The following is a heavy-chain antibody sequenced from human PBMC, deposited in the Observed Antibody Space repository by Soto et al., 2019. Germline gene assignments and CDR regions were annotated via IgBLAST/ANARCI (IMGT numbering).Heavy chain of an antibody. V-gene: IGHV1-69*10. D-gene: IGHD3-22*01. Sequence: ASVKVSCKASGGTFSSYAISWVRQAPGQGLEWMGGIIPIFGIANYAQKFQGRVTITADKSTSTAYMELSSLRSEDTAVYYCARPYYDSSGYYYFDYWGQGTLVTVSS. CDR3: ARPYYDSSGYYYFDY. J-gene: IGHJ4*02. CDR2: IIPIFGIA. CDR1: GGTFSSYA.